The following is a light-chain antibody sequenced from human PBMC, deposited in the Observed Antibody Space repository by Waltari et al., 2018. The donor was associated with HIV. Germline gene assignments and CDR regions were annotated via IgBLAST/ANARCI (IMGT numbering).Light chain of an antibody. J-gene: IGKJ2*01. CDR2: WAS. CDR1: QSVLYSSNNKNY. Sequence: DIVMAQPPDPLAVPLAERATINCKSSQSVLYSSNNKNYLAWYKQKPGQPPKLLIYWASTRESGVPDRFSGSGSGTDFTLTISSLQAEDVAVYYCQQYYSTPDTFGQGTKLEIK. V-gene: IGKV4-1*01. CDR3: QQYYSTPDT.